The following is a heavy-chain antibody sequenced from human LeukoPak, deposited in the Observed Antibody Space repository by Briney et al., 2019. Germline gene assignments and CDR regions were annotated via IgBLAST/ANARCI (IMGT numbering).Heavy chain of an antibody. J-gene: IGHJ3*02. CDR3: ARDLVTVTKGFDI. CDR1: DDSFSSHY. D-gene: IGHD4-17*01. Sequence: ASETLSLTCAVSDDSFSSHYWTWIRQPPGKGLEWIGYISYIGSTNYNSSLKSRVTISIDTSKNQFSLKLSSVTAADTAVCYCARDLVTVTKGFDIWGQGTMVSVSS. V-gene: IGHV4-59*11. CDR2: ISYIGST.